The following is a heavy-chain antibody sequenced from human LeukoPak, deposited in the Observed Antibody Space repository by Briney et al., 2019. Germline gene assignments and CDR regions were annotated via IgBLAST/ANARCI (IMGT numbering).Heavy chain of an antibody. CDR1: GGPFSGYY. Sequence: KPSETLSLTCAVYGGPFSGYYWSWIRQPPGKGLEWIGEINHSGSTNYNPSLKSRVTISVDTSKNQFSLKLSSVTAADTAVYYRPRGGGSGGTDYWGQGTLVTVSS. J-gene: IGHJ4*02. D-gene: IGHD2-15*01. CDR2: INHSGST. CDR3: PRGGGSGGTDY. V-gene: IGHV4-34*01.